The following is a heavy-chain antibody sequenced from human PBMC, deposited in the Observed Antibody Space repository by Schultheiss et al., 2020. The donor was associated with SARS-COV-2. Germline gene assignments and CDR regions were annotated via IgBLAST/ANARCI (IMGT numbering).Heavy chain of an antibody. V-gene: IGHV4-59*01. CDR2: IYYSGST. Sequence: SETLSLTCTVSGGSISSYYWSWIRQHPGKGLEWIGYIYYSGSTNYNPSLKSRVTISVDTSKNQFSLKLSSVTAADTAVYYCARTVWGAAAEYYYYGMDVWGQGTTVTVSS. CDR3: ARTVWGAAAEYYYYGMDV. CDR1: GGSISSYY. D-gene: IGHD6-13*01. J-gene: IGHJ6*02.